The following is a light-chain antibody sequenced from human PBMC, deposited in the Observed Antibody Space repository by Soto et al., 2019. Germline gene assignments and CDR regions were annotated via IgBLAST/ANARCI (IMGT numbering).Light chain of an antibody. CDR2: GAS. J-gene: IGKJ1*01. V-gene: IGKV3-15*01. Sequence: EIVMTQSPATLSVSPGERATLSCRASQSVSSNLAWYQQKPGQAPRLLIYGASTRATGIPARFSGPGSGTDFSLTVSSLQSEDFAVYYCQQYDNWPQTFGPGTKGDIK. CDR3: QQYDNWPQT. CDR1: QSVSSN.